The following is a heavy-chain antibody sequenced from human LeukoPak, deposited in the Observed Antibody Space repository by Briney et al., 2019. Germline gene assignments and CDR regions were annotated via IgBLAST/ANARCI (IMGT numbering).Heavy chain of an antibody. CDR3: ARDRPRGTGSHYDWFDR. CDR2: IKEDGGET. CDR1: GFTFNTHW. J-gene: IGHJ5*02. V-gene: IGHV3-7*01. Sequence: GGSLRLSCAASGFTFNTHWMSWLPQAPGKGLQWVANIKEDGGETYYVDSVKGRFTIFRDNAKNSLYLQMNSLRVEDTAFYYCARDRPRGTGSHYDWFDRWGQGTLVTVSS. D-gene: IGHD1-26*01.